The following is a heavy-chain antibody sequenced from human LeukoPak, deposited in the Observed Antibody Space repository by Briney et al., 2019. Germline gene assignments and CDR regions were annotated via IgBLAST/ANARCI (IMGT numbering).Heavy chain of an antibody. CDR3: AKDPRPGYCSGDRCYSA. J-gene: IGHJ5*02. CDR2: LNDRGDIT. V-gene: IGHV3-23*01. Sequence: GGSLRLSCASSGFTFSSYSMSWVRQAPGKGLEWVAVLNDRGDITYYADSVKGRLTISRDNSKNTLYLQMNSLRAEDTAIYYCAKDPRPGYCSGDRCYSAWGQGTLVTVSS. CDR1: GFTFSSYS. D-gene: IGHD2-15*01.